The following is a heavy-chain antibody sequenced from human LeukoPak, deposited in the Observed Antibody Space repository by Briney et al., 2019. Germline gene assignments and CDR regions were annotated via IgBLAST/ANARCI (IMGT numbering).Heavy chain of an antibody. CDR2: ISSSSSYI. CDR1: GFTFSSYS. V-gene: IGHV3-21*01. CDR3: ARIGYSSSSFDY. J-gene: IGHJ4*02. Sequence: GGFLRLSCAASGFTFSSYSMNWVRQAPGKGLEWVSSISSSSSYIYYADSVKGRFTISRDNAKNSLYLQMNSLRAEDTAVYYCARIGYSSSSFDYWGQGTLVTVSS. D-gene: IGHD6-6*01.